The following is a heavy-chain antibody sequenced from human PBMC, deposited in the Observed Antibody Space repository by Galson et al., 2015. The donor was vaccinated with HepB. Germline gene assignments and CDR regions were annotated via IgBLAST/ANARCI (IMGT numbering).Heavy chain of an antibody. D-gene: IGHD2-21*02. CDR1: GFTFSSNA. V-gene: IGHV3-23*01. J-gene: IGHJ4*02. Sequence: SLRLSCAASGFTFSSNAMSWVRQAPGKGLEWVSTISSSGGSTYYTDSVKGRFTISRDNSKDTLYLQLNSLRAEDTDLYYCAKDPVGTTTFDYWGQGTLVTVSS. CDR3: AKDPVGTTTFDY. CDR2: ISSSGGST.